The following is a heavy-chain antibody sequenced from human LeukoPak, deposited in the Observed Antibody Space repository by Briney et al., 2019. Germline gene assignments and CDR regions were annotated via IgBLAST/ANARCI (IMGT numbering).Heavy chain of an antibody. V-gene: IGHV3-30-3*01. J-gene: IGHJ4*02. CDR3: AKDIAVAKYYFDY. D-gene: IGHD6-19*01. CDR1: GFTFNTYA. CDR2: ISYDGSNK. Sequence: GGSLRLSCAASGFTFNTYAMHWVRQTPGKGLEWVAVISYDGSNKFYADSVKGRFTISRDNSKNTLYLQMNSLRAEDTAVYYCAKDIAVAKYYFDYWGQGTLVTVSS.